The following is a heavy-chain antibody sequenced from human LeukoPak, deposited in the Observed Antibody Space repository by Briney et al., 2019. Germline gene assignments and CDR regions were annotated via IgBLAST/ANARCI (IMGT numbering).Heavy chain of an antibody. J-gene: IGHJ4*02. CDR1: GFSFSSYG. Sequence: GGSLRLSCAASGFSFSSYGMHWVRQAPGKGLEWVAVISYDGSNKYYADSVKGRFTISRDNSKNTLYLQMSSLRPEDAAVYYCASGGYTSSWYVVDYWGQGTLVTVSS. V-gene: IGHV3-30*03. CDR3: ASGGYTSSWYVVDY. CDR2: ISYDGSNK. D-gene: IGHD6-13*01.